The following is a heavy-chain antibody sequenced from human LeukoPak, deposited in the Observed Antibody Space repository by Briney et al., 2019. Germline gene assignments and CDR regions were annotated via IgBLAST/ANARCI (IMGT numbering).Heavy chain of an antibody. J-gene: IGHJ6*03. CDR1: GGSFRSYY. D-gene: IGHD6-19*01. Sequence: PSETLSLTCAVYGGSFRSYYWGWIRQPPGKGLEWIGEINHSGSTNYNPSLKSRVTISGDTSKNQFSLKLSSVTAADTAVYYRAREAVAGTGYYYYYMDVWGKGTTVTVSS. V-gene: IGHV4-34*01. CDR3: AREAVAGTGYYYYYMDV. CDR2: INHSGST.